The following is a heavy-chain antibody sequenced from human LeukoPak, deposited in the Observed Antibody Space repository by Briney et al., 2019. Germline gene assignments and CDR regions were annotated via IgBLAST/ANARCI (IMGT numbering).Heavy chain of an antibody. Sequence: PGGSLRLSCAASGFTFSSYSMNWVRQAPGKGLEWVSSISSSSSYIYYADSVKGRFTISRDNAKNSLYLQMNSLRAEDTAVYYCAREYCTNGVCYRPIADVWGKGTTVTVSS. CDR2: ISSSSSYI. J-gene: IGHJ6*04. CDR1: GFTFSSYS. V-gene: IGHV3-21*01. D-gene: IGHD2-8*01. CDR3: AREYCTNGVCYRPIADV.